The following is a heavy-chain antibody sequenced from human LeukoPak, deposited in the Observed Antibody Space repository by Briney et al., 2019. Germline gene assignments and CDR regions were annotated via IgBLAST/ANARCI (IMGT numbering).Heavy chain of an antibody. CDR2: IKSKTDGGTT. CDR3: TTDRYYDSSGYYIFDY. V-gene: IGHV3-15*01. Sequence: GGSLRLSCAASGFTFSNAWMSWVRQAPGKGLEWVGRIKSKTDGGTTDYAAPVKGRFTISRDDSKNTLYLQMNSLKTEDTAVYYCTTDRYYDSSGYYIFDYWGQGTLVTVSS. CDR1: GFTFSNAW. J-gene: IGHJ4*02. D-gene: IGHD3-22*01.